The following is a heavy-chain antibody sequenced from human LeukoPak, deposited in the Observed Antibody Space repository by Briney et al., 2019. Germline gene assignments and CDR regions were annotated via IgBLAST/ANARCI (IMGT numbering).Heavy chain of an antibody. Sequence: SVKVSCTASGYSFSDFYIHWLRQAPGQGLEWMGGIIPIFGTANYAQKFQGRVTITADESTSTAYMELSSLRSEDTAVYYCARDPRGEGAGTYNWFDPWGQGTLVTVSS. CDR1: GYSFSDFY. J-gene: IGHJ5*02. V-gene: IGHV1-69*13. D-gene: IGHD1-14*01. CDR2: IIPIFGTA. CDR3: ARDPRGEGAGTYNWFDP.